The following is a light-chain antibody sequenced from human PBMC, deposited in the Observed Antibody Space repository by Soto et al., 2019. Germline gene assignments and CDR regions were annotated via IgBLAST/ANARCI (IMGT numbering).Light chain of an antibody. Sequence: QSVLTQPPSVSGAPGQRVTISCTGSSSNIGAGYDVHWYQQLPGTAPKLLIYGNSNRPSGVPDRFSGYKSGTSASLAITGLQAEDEADYYCQSYDSRLSGCVFGGGTQLTVL. CDR1: SSNIGAGYD. CDR2: GNS. CDR3: QSYDSRLSGCV. V-gene: IGLV1-40*01. J-gene: IGLJ3*02.